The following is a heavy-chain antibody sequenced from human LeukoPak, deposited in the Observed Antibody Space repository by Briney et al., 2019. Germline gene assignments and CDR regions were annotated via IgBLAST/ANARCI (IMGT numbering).Heavy chain of an antibody. CDR1: GYTFTGYY. CDR2: INPNSGGT. V-gene: IGHV1-2*02. D-gene: IGHD2-2*01. CDR3: AREGKGYCSSTSCYGEPFDY. Sequence: ASVKVSCKASGYTFTGYYMHWVRQAPGQGLEWMGWINPNSGGTNYAQKFQGRVTMTRDTSISTAYMELSRLRSDDTAVYYCAREGKGYCSSTSCYGEPFDYWGQGTLATVSS. J-gene: IGHJ4*02.